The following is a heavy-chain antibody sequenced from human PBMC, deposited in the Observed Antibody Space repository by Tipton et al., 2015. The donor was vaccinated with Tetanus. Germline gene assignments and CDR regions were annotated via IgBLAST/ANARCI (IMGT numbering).Heavy chain of an antibody. CDR1: GGAFSGHY. J-gene: IGHJ5*02. V-gene: IGHV4-34*01. CDR3: ASHHQYDIHGYLIPFDP. D-gene: IGHD5-18*01. CDR2: IHPSGST. Sequence: TLSLTCAVYGGAFSGHYWTWIRQAPGKGLEWIGEIHPSGSTNYNASLRGRVTMSVDLTRKHVFLRMTSVTAADTAVYYCASHHQYDIHGYLIPFDPWSQGTPVTVSS.